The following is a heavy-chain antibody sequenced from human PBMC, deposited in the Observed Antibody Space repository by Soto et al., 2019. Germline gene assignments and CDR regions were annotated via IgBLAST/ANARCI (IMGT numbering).Heavy chain of an antibody. CDR3: ARQRFLEWLLEWYFDL. CDR2: IIPIFGTA. D-gene: IGHD3-3*01. J-gene: IGHJ2*01. CDR1: GGTFSSYA. Sequence: QVQLVQSGAEVEKPGSSVKVSCKASGGTFSSYAISWVRQAPGQGLEWMGGIIPIFGTANYAQKFQGRVTIDADKPTITAYMELNSLRSEDTAVYYCARQRFLEWLLEWYFDLWGRGTLVTVSS. V-gene: IGHV1-69*06.